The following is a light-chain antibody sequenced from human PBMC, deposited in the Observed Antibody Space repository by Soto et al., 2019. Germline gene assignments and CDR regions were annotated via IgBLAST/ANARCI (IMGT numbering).Light chain of an antibody. CDR2: WAS. CDR3: QQYYSTPLT. J-gene: IGKJ4*01. Sequence: DIVMTQSPDSLAVSLGERATINCKSSQSVLYSTNNKNYLAGYEQKPGQPPKVLICWASTGKSGFPDRFSGSGSGKDFTLTNSSLQAEDVAVYYFQQYYSTPLTFRGGTKVEIK. CDR1: QSVLYSTNNKNY. V-gene: IGKV4-1*01.